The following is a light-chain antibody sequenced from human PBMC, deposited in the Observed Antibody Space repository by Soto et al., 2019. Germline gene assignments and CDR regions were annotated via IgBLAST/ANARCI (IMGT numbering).Light chain of an antibody. V-gene: IGKV3-20*01. CDR2: GAS. Sequence: EIVLTQSPGTLSLSPAERSTLSCGASQSVSNNYLAWYQQKPGQAPRLLIYGASNRATGIPDRFSGSGSGTDFTLTISRLEPEDFAVYYCQQYGSSGTFGQGTKVE. CDR1: QSVSNNY. CDR3: QQYGSSGT. J-gene: IGKJ1*01.